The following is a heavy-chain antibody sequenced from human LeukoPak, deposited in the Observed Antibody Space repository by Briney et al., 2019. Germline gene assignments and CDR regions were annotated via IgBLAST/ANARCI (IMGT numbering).Heavy chain of an antibody. J-gene: IGHJ3*02. Sequence: ASVTVSCKASGYTLTIYFIHGVRQAPGQGREWMGIINPSGGSTSYEQKFQGRVTITRDTSTSTVYMELSSLRSEDTAVYYCARDQDWNYAFDIWGQGTMVTVSS. V-gene: IGHV1-46*01. D-gene: IGHD1-7*01. CDR2: INPSGGST. CDR3: ARDQDWNYAFDI. CDR1: GYTLTIYF.